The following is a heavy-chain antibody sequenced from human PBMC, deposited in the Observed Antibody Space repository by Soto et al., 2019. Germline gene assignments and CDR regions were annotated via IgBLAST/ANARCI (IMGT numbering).Heavy chain of an antibody. D-gene: IGHD1-26*01. Sequence: GGSLRLSCAASGFTFDDYAMSWVRQAAGEGLEWFSAISGSGDSSYYAHSVKGRFTISRDNSKNTLFLQMNSLRAEETAVYYCAKDLYVQPPSGWFDPWGQGTLVTVSS. CDR1: GFTFDDYA. CDR3: AKDLYVQPPSGWFDP. V-gene: IGHV3-23*01. CDR2: ISGSGDSS. J-gene: IGHJ5*01.